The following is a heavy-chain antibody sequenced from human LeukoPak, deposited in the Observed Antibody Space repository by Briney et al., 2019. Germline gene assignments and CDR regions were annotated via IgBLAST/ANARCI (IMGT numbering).Heavy chain of an antibody. D-gene: IGHD3-3*01. V-gene: IGHV3-11*04. CDR2: ISSSGSTI. Sequence: GGSLRLSCAASGFTFSDYYMSWILQAPGKGLEWVSYISSSGSTIYYADSVKGRFTISRDNAKNSLYLQMNSLRAEDTAVYYCARDGEAGDDFWSGYYHWGQGTLVTVSS. CDR3: ARDGEAGDDFWSGYYH. CDR1: GFTFSDYY. J-gene: IGHJ4*02.